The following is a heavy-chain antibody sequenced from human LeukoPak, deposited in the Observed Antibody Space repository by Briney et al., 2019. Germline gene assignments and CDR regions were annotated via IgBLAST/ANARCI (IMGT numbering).Heavy chain of an antibody. CDR3: ARMYYYGSGSNDY. CDR1: GGSFSGYY. J-gene: IGHJ4*02. CDR2: INHSGST. Sequence: SETLSLTCAVYGGSFSGYYWSWIRQPPGKGLEWIGEINHSGSTNYNPSLKSRVTISVDTSKNQFSLKLSSVTAADTAVYYCARMYYYGSGSNDYWGQGTLVTVSS. V-gene: IGHV4-34*01. D-gene: IGHD3-10*01.